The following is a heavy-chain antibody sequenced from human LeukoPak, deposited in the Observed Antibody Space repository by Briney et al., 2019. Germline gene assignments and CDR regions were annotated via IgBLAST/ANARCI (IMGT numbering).Heavy chain of an antibody. D-gene: IGHD5-18*01. CDR2: IKQDGSEK. CDR3: AKVLGIQLWSDYFDY. CDR1: GFTFSSYW. Sequence: GGSLRLSCAASGFTFSSYWMSWVRQAPGKGLEWVANIKQDGSEKYYVDSVKGRFTISRDNAKNSLYLQMNSLRAEDTAVYYCAKVLGIQLWSDYFDYWGQGTLVTVSS. V-gene: IGHV3-7*01. J-gene: IGHJ4*02.